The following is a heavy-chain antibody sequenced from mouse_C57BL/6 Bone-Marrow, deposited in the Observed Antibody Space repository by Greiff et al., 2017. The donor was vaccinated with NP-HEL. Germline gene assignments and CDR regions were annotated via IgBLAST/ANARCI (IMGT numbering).Heavy chain of an antibody. J-gene: IGHJ3*01. V-gene: IGHV1-55*01. CDR3: ASDGYYGSSVWFSY. CDR2: IYPGSGST. Sequence: QVQLQQPGAELVKPGASVKLSCKASGYTFTSYWITWVKQRPGQGLEWMGDIYPGSGSTNYNEKFKGKATLTIDTSSSTDYMHLSRLTSEDSAVYYCASDGYYGSSVWFSYWGKGTMVTVSA. D-gene: IGHD2-3*01. CDR1: GYTFTSYW.